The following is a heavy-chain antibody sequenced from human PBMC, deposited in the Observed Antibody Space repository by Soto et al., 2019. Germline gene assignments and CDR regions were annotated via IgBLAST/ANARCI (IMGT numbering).Heavy chain of an antibody. J-gene: IGHJ2*01. CDR1: GFTFGDYA. Sequence: PGGSLRLSCTASGFTFGDYAMSWFRQAPGKGLEWVGFIRSNAYGGTTEYAASVKGRFTISRDDSKSIAYLQMNSLKTEDTALYYCTRTFDDGDYYRFWYFDLWGRGTLVTVSS. V-gene: IGHV3-49*03. CDR3: TRTFDDGDYYRFWYFDL. D-gene: IGHD4-17*01. CDR2: IRSNAYGGTT.